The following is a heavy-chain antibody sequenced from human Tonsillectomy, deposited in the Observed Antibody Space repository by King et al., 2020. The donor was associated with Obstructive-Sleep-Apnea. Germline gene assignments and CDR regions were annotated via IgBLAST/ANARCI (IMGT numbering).Heavy chain of an antibody. CDR2: INHSGST. D-gene: IGHD3-9*01. Sequence: QVQLQQWGAGLLKPSETLSLTCAVYGGSFSGYYWSWIRQPPGKGLEWIGEINHSGSTNYNPSLKSRVTISVDTSKNQFSLKLGSVTASDTAVYYCAGTLRYFAWFDYWGKGNLVTVSS. V-gene: IGHV4-34*01. J-gene: IGHJ4*02. CDR1: GGSFSGYY. CDR3: AGTLRYFAWFDY.